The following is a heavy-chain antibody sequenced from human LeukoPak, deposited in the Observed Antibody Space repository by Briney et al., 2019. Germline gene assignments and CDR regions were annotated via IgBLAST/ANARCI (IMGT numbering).Heavy chain of an antibody. CDR3: ARVGSYYDSSGQTDWFDP. V-gene: IGHV3-7*01. J-gene: IGHJ5*02. D-gene: IGHD3-22*01. Sequence: GGSLRLSCAASGVTFSSYWMSWVRQAPGKGLEWVANIKQDGSEKYYVDSVKGRFTISRDNAKNSLYLQMNSLRAEDTAVYYCARVGSYYDSSGQTDWFDPWGQGTLVTVSS. CDR1: GVTFSSYW. CDR2: IKQDGSEK.